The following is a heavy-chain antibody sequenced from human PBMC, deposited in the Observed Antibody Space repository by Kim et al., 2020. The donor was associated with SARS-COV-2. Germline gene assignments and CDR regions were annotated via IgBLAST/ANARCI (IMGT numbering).Heavy chain of an antibody. CDR2: INHSGST. V-gene: IGHV4-34*01. J-gene: IGHJ5*02. Sequence: SETLSLTCAVYGGSFSGYYWSWIRQPPGKGLEWIGEINHSGSTNYNPSLKSRVTISVDTSKNQFSLKLSSVTAADTAVYYCARSNYNRPHYDFWSGYPPSGAYNWFDPWGQGTLVTVSS. D-gene: IGHD3-3*01. CDR1: GGSFSGYY. CDR3: ARSNYNRPHYDFWSGYPPSGAYNWFDP.